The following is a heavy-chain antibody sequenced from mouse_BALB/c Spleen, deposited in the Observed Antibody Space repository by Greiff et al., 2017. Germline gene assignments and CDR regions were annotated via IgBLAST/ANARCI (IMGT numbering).Heavy chain of an antibody. D-gene: IGHD2-10*02. Sequence: VQLQQSGAELVMPGASVKMSCKASGYTFTDYWMHWVKQRPGQGLEWIGAIDTSDSYTSYNQKFKGKATLTVDESSSTAYMQLSSLTSEDSAVYYCARGGYGNYVAMDYWGQGTSVTVSS. J-gene: IGHJ4*01. V-gene: IGHV1-69*01. CDR3: ARGGYGNYVAMDY. CDR1: GYTFTDYW. CDR2: IDTSDSYT.